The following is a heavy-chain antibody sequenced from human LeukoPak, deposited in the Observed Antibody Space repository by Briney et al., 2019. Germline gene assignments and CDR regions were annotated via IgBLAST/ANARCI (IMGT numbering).Heavy chain of an antibody. Sequence: GGSLRLSCAASGFTFSRYAMHWVRQAPGKGLDYVSAISSDGGSTYYADSVKGRFTISRDNSKNTLYLQMSSLRAEDTAVYYCVKGGAVLSGYWGQGTLVTVSS. CDR3: VKGGAVLSGY. D-gene: IGHD2/OR15-2a*01. J-gene: IGHJ4*02. V-gene: IGHV3-64D*06. CDR1: GFTFSRYA. CDR2: ISSDGGST.